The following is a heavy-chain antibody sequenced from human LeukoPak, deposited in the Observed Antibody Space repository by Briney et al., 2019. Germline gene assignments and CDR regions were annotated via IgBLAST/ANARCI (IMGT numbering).Heavy chain of an antibody. D-gene: IGHD6-13*01. CDR1: GFTVSSNY. Sequence: GGSLRLSCAASGFTVSSNYMSWVRQAPGKGLEWVSVIYSGGSTYYADSEKGRFTISRDNSKNTLYLQMNSLRAEDTAVYYCARALDGYSPYYFDYWGQGTLVTVSS. CDR3: ARALDGYSPYYFDY. J-gene: IGHJ4*02. V-gene: IGHV3-53*01. CDR2: IYSGGST.